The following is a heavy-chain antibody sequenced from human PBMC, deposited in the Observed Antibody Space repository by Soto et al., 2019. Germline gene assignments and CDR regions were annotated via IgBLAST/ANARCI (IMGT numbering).Heavy chain of an antibody. CDR1: GLSLRTTGVG. D-gene: IGHD2-21*02. CDR2: LYWGDGK. V-gene: IGHV2-5*02. CDR3: VQTRCGGDCLEIYSSNAYSGLDV. J-gene: IGHJ6*02. Sequence: QITLKESGPTLVKPTQTLTLPCTVSGLSLRTTGVGVGWVRQPPGKALECLALLYWGDGKGYSPSRKSRLTTPKDTTEKQVVITMTTVDAVDTATYNCVQTRCGGDCLEIYSSNAYSGLDVWGQGPTVTVSS.